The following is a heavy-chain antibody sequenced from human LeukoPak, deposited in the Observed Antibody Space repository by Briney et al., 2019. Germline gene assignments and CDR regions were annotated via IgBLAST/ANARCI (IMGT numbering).Heavy chain of an antibody. CDR2: IYPGDSDT. CDR1: GYTFTSYW. D-gene: IGHD2-15*01. Sequence: GESLKISFEGSGYTFTSYWIAWVRPMPGKGLEWMGIIYPGDSDTRYSPSFQGQVTISADKSISTAYLQWSSLTASDTAMYFCARPRVVAATTSHAAFGIWGQGTLVSVSS. J-gene: IGHJ3*02. CDR3: ARPRVVAATTSHAAFGI. V-gene: IGHV5-51*01.